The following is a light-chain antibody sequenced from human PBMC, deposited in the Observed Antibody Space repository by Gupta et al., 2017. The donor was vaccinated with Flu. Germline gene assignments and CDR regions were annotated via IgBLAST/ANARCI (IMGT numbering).Light chain of an antibody. V-gene: IGKV1-5*03. CDR3: QHYNSYSVT. CDR2: NAS. J-gene: IGKJ1*01. Sequence: DIQRAQTPYPMSAYVGDRVTITCRASQSISRYLAWYQQKPGNAPKLLIFNASTLENGVPSRFSGSGSGTEFTLTISSLQPDDFATYYCQHYNSYSVTFGQGTKVEIK. CDR1: QSISRY.